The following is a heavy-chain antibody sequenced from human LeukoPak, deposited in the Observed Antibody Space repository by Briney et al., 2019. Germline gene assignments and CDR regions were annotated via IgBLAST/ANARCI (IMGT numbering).Heavy chain of an antibody. V-gene: IGHV3-30-3*01. J-gene: IGHJ4*02. Sequence: GRSLRLSCVASGFSFSSYAMNWVRQAPGKGPEWVAVISYNGNNKYYADSVKGRFTISRDNSKNTLYLQMNSLRAEDTAVFYCARHSGSYSWGEGYWGQGTLVTVSS. D-gene: IGHD1-26*01. CDR3: ARHSGSYSWGEGY. CDR1: GFSFSSYA. CDR2: ISYNGNNK.